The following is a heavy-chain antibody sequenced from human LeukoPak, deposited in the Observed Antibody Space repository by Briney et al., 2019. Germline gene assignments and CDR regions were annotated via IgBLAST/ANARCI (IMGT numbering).Heavy chain of an antibody. CDR2: ISSGGGSI. CDR3: AKGRAAGTYDMDV. CDR1: GFTFSSYG. J-gene: IGHJ6*03. D-gene: IGHD5-24*01. Sequence: PGGSLRLSCAASGFTFSSYGMIWVRQAPGKGLEWVSGISSGGGSIYYADSVKGRFTISRDNSKNTLDLQVNSLRAEDTAVYYCAKGRAAGTYDMDVWGKGTTVTASS. V-gene: IGHV3-23*01.